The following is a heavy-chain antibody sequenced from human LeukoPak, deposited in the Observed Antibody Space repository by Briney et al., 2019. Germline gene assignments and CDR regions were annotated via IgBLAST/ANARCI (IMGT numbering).Heavy chain of an antibody. CDR3: AKDQSRRRAAVDY. J-gene: IGHJ4*02. V-gene: IGHV3-30*18. CDR1: GFTFSSYG. CDR2: ISYDGSNK. Sequence: GRSLRLSCAASGFTFSSYGMHWVRQAPGKGLEGVAVISYDGSNKYYADSVKGRFTISRDNSKNTLYLQMNSLRAEDTAVYYCAKDQSRRRAAVDYWGQGTLVTVSS. D-gene: IGHD6-13*01.